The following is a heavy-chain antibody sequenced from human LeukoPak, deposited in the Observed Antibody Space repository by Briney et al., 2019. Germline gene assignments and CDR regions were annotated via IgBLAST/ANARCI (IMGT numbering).Heavy chain of an antibody. Sequence: GASVKVSCKASGYTFTSYGISWVRQAPGQGLEWMGWISAYNGNTNYAQKLQGRVTMTTDTSTSTAYMELRSLRSDDTAVYYCARDVASGGYSYAHFDYWGQGTLVTVSS. CDR1: GYTFTSYG. D-gene: IGHD5-18*01. V-gene: IGHV1-18*01. J-gene: IGHJ4*02. CDR2: ISAYNGNT. CDR3: ARDVASGGYSYAHFDY.